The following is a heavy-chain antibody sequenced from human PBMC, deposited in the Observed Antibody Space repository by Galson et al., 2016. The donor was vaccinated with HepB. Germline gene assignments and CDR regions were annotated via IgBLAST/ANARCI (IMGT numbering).Heavy chain of an antibody. J-gene: IGHJ6*02. D-gene: IGHD2-8*01. CDR2: ISGYNGNT. CDR3: ARDIVLMVFSADYYYYGMDG. CDR1: YG. V-gene: IGHV1-18*01. Sequence: YGISWVRLAPGQGLEWMGWISGYNGNTNYARKFQGRVTLTTNTSTSTAYMELRSLRSDDTAVYYCARDIVLMVFSADYYYYGMDGWGQGTTVTVSS.